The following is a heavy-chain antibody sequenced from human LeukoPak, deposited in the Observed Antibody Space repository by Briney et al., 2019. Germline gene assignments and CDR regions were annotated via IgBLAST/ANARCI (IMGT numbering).Heavy chain of an antibody. CDR1: GFTFSSYW. Sequence: PGGSLRLSCAASGFTFSSYWMSWVRQAPGKGLEWVASIKQDGSEKYFVDSVKGRFTISRDNAKNSLYVQMNSLRAEDTAVYYCAKVSSRFLEWEDLDYWGQGTLVTVSS. D-gene: IGHD3-3*01. CDR3: AKVSSRFLEWEDLDY. J-gene: IGHJ4*02. CDR2: IKQDGSEK. V-gene: IGHV3-7*01.